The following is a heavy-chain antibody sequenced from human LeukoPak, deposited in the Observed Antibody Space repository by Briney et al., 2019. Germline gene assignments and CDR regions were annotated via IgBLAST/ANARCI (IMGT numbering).Heavy chain of an antibody. CDR1: GFTFDDYG. J-gene: IGHJ3*02. V-gene: IGHV3-20*04. CDR2: INWNGGST. Sequence: GGSLRLSCAASGFTFDDYGMSWVRQAPGKGLEWVSGINWNGGSTGYADSVKGRFTISRDNAKNSLYLQVNSLRAEDTALYYCARSTGYCSGGSCYHPGAFDIWGQGTMVTVSS. CDR3: ARSTGYCSGGSCYHPGAFDI. D-gene: IGHD2-15*01.